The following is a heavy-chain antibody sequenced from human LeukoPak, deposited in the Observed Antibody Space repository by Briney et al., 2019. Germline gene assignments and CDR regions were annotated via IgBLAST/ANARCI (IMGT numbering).Heavy chain of an antibody. CDR2: MYLSGTT. CDR3: AGLEGRYSTGLYYYFDY. D-gene: IGHD6-19*01. V-gene: IGHV4-4*02. J-gene: IGHJ4*02. Sequence: ASGTLSLTCAVSGGSISSINLWGWVRQPPGKGLEWIGEMYLSGTTHYNPSLKSRVTISIDKSRNQLSLELSSVTAADTAVYYCAGLEGRYSTGLYYYFDYWGQGILVTVSS. CDR1: GGSISSINL.